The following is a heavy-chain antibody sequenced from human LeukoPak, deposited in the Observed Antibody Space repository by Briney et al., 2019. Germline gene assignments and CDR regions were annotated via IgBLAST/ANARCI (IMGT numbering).Heavy chain of an antibody. Sequence: PGGSLRLSCAASGFTVSSPYMSWVRQAPGKGLEWVPVIYSGGSTYYADSVKGRFTISRDNSKNTLYLQMNSLRAEDTAVYYCARDRLYSSSSEDYWGQGTLVTVSS. J-gene: IGHJ4*02. CDR2: IYSGGST. CDR1: GFTVSSPY. V-gene: IGHV3-53*01. CDR3: ARDRLYSSSSEDY. D-gene: IGHD6-6*01.